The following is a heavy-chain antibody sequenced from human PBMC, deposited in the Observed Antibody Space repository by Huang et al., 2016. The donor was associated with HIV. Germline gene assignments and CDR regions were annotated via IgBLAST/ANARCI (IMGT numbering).Heavy chain of an antibody. CDR3: VRDSPSDRPTGGDFDY. CDR2: ITSRGDT. D-gene: IGHD3-16*01. J-gene: IGHJ4*02. V-gene: IGHV3-21*02. Sequence: EVQLVESGGGLVKPGGSLRLSCAASGFGFSCFNMNCVRQAPGGGLEWVSSITSRGDTYSDDAVKGRFTISRDNAKNSLSCQMNSLRAEDTAVYFCVRDSPSDRPTGGDFDYWGQGTLVIVSS. CDR1: GFGFSCFN.